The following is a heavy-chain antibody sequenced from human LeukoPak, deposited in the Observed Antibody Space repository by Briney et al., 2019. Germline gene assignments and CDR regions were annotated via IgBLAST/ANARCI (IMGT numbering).Heavy chain of an antibody. CDR3: AVNQVDGTGIFDP. Sequence: GSVKVSCKASGYTYTDYYIHWVRQAPGQGLEWMGWINPDIGGTNYAQKFQGRVTMTRDTSIVTAYMELGRLGSDDTAVYYCAVNQVDGTGIFDPWGQGTLVTVST. V-gene: IGHV1-2*02. J-gene: IGHJ5*02. CDR2: INPDIGGT. CDR1: GYTYTDYY. D-gene: IGHD1-14*01.